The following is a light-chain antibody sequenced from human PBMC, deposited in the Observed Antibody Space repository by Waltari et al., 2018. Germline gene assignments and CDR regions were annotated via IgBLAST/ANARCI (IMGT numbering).Light chain of an antibody. V-gene: IGLV1-44*01. CDR3: AAWDDSLNCWV. J-gene: IGLJ3*02. Sequence: QSVLTQPPAAYGTPGQRVTSSFSRSNPNTRRNTVNWYQQLPGTAPKLLIYSNNQRPTGVPDRFSGSNSGTSASLAISGLQSEYEADYYCAAWDDSLNCWVFGGGTKLTVL. CDR2: SNN. CDR1: NPNTRRNT.